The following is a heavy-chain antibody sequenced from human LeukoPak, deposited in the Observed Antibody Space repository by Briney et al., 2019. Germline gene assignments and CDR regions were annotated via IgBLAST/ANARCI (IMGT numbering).Heavy chain of an antibody. CDR2: IHNSGTT. CDR3: ARRYYYNLGSFPFDF. V-gene: IGHV4-34*01. D-gene: IGHD3-10*01. Sequence: PSETLSLTCAVSGGPFSGYFWSWIRQSSGKGLEWIGEIHNSGTTNHNPSLNSRVTISEDTSKNQFYLNLSSVTAADTAVYYCARRYYYNLGSFPFDFWGQGTLVTVSS. J-gene: IGHJ4*02. CDR1: GGPFSGYF.